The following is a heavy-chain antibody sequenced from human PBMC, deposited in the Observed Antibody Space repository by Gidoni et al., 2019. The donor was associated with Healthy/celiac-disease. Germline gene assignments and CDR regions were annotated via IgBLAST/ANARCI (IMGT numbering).Heavy chain of an antibody. CDR1: GFTVRSNY. CDR3: ARESPQWEPTDDAFDI. CDR2: IYSGGST. J-gene: IGHJ3*02. D-gene: IGHD1-26*01. Sequence: EVQLVESGGGLIQPGGSLRLSCAASGFTVRSNYMSWVRQAPGQGLEWVSVIYSGGSTYYADSVKGRFTISRDNSKNTLYLQMNSLRAEDTAVYYCARESPQWEPTDDAFDIWGQGTMVTVSS. V-gene: IGHV3-53*01.